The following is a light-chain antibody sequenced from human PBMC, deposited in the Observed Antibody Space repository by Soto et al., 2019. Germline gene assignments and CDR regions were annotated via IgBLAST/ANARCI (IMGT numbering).Light chain of an antibody. CDR2: AAS. J-gene: IGKJ5*01. V-gene: IGKV1-17*01. CDR3: QQLNSYPIT. Sequence: DIQMNQSPSSLSASVGDRVTLTFRASQGIRNDLGWYKQTPGKAPKXXSYAASSLQSGVPSRFRGSGSGTDFTLTISSLQPEDFETYYCQQLNSYPITFGQGTRLEIK. CDR1: QGIRND.